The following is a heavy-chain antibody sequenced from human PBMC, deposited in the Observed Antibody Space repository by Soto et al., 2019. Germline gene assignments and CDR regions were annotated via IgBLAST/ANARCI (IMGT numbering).Heavy chain of an antibody. V-gene: IGHV3-23*01. Sequence: XEALSLSCAASGFTFSSYAMSWVRQAPGKGLEWVSAISGSGGSTYYADSVKGRFTISRDNSKNTLYLQMNSLRAEDTAVYYCAKDQQKNRAFDIWGQGTMVTVSS. J-gene: IGHJ3*02. CDR1: GFTFSSYA. CDR2: ISGSGGST. CDR3: AKDQQKNRAFDI.